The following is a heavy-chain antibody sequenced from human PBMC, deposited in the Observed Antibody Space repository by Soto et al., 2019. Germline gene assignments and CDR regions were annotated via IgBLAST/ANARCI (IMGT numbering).Heavy chain of an antibody. V-gene: IGHV3-30-3*01. J-gene: IGHJ6*02. D-gene: IGHD6-13*01. CDR3: ARAGGSNKFYYYYYGMDV. Sequence: GGSLRLSCAASGFTFSSYAIHWVRQAPGKGLEWVTVISYDGSNKYYADSVKGRFTISRDNSKSTLYLQMNSLRAEDTAVYYCARAGGSNKFYYYYYGMDVWSQGTTVTVSS. CDR1: GFTFSSYA. CDR2: ISYDGSNK.